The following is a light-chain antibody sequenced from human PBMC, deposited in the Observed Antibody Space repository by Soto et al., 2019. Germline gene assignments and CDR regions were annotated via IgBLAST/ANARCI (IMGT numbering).Light chain of an antibody. V-gene: IGLV2-8*01. J-gene: IGLJ1*01. CDR2: EVS. Sequence: SPGQSVTISCTGTSSDVGGYNYVSWYQQHPGKAPKLIISEVSKRPSGVPDRFSGSKSGNTASLTVSGLQAEDEADYYCSSYAGSNNFVFGTGTKVTVL. CDR3: SSYAGSNNFV. CDR1: SSDVGGYNY.